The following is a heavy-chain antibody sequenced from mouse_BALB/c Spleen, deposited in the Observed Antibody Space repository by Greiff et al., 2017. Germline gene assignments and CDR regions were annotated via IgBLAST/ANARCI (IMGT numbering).Heavy chain of an antibody. V-gene: IGHV2-6-7*01. CDR1: GFSLTGYG. J-gene: IGHJ4*01. CDR2: IWGDGST. CDR3: ARVDEYYAMDY. Sequence: VQLKESGPGLVAPSQSLSITCTVSGFSLTGYGVNWVRQPPGKGLEWLGMIWGDGSTDYNSALKSRLSISKDNSKSQVFLKMNSLQTDDTARYYCARVDEYYAMDYWGQGTSVTVSS.